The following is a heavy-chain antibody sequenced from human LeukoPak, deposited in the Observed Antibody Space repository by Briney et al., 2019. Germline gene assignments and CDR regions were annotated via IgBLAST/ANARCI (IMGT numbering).Heavy chain of an antibody. J-gene: IGHJ6*02. V-gene: IGHV4-4*07. CDR1: GGSISSYY. CDR3: ARDHGSGSYSNYYYYYGMDV. D-gene: IGHD3-10*01. Sequence: SETLSLTCTVSGGSISSYYWGWIRQPAGKGLEWIGRIYTSGSTNYNPSLKSRVTMSVDTSKNQFSLKLSSVTAADTAVYYCARDHGSGSYSNYYYYYGMDVWGQGTTVTVSS. CDR2: IYTSGST.